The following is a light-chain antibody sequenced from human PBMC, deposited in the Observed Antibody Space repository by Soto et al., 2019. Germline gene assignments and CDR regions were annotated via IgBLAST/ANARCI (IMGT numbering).Light chain of an antibody. CDR2: EVS. CDR1: QSLFHSDGKTY. V-gene: IGKV2D-29*01. Sequence: DIVMTQTPLSLSVTPGQAASISCKSSQSLFHSDGKTYLYWYLQKTGRPPQVLIQEVSNRFSGVPDRFSGSGSGTDFTLKISRVEAEDVGVYFCMQSRQVPPTFGQGTKVDIK. J-gene: IGKJ1*01. CDR3: MQSRQVPPT.